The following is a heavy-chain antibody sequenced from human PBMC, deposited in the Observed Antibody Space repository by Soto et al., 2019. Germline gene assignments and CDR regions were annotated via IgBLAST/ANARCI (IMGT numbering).Heavy chain of an antibody. V-gene: IGHV3-23*01. Sequence: HPGGSLRLSCAASGFTFSNFAMSWVRQAPGKGLEWVSSISYNGGTTYFADSVKGRFTISRDNFKNTLHLQMNSLRAEDTAIYFCAKKLATAGANFGLVEYWGQGTLVTVSS. D-gene: IGHD6-13*01. J-gene: IGHJ4*02. CDR1: GFTFSNFA. CDR3: AKKLATAGANFGLVEY. CDR2: ISYNGGTT.